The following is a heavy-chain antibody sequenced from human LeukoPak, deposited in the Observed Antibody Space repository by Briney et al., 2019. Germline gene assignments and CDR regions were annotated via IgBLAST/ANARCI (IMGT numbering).Heavy chain of an antibody. V-gene: IGHV3-23*01. CDR3: AKDRGYSCGEKNWFDP. J-gene: IGHJ5*02. Sequence: GGSLRLSCAASGFTFSSYAMSWVRQAPGKGLEWVSAISGSGGSTYYADSVKGRFTISRDNSKNTLYLQMNSLRAEDTAVYYCAKDRGYSCGEKNWFDPWGQGTLVTVSS. CDR2: ISGSGGST. CDR1: GFTFSSYA. D-gene: IGHD5-18*01.